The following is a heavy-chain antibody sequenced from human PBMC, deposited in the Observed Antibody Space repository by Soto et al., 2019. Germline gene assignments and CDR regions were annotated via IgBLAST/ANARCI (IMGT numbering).Heavy chain of an antibody. J-gene: IGHJ4*02. Sequence: VQLVQSGAEVRKPGSSVKVSCKVSGGEFSAFALSWVRQARGQGLEWMGGIIPPLGAPKYAQKFQGRVPIVADESTSTAFMELNSLRSEDTAVYYCAREGGLTTGGFKFDYWGQGTLVTVSS. D-gene: IGHD1-1*01. CDR2: IIPPLGAP. CDR1: GGEFSAFA. CDR3: AREGGLTTGGFKFDY. V-gene: IGHV1-69*01.